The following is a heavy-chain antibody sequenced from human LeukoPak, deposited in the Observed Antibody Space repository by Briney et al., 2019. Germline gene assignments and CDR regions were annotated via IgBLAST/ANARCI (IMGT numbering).Heavy chain of an antibody. V-gene: IGHV3-23*01. Sequence: GGSLRLSCAASGFTFSSYAMSWVRQAPGKGLEWVSAISGSGGSTYYADSVKGRFTISRDNSKNTLYLQMNSLRAEDTAVYYCAKGLYYVWGSYPLNFDYWGQGTLVTVSS. J-gene: IGHJ4*02. CDR3: AKGLYYVWGSYPLNFDY. D-gene: IGHD3-16*02. CDR1: GFTFSSYA. CDR2: ISGSGGST.